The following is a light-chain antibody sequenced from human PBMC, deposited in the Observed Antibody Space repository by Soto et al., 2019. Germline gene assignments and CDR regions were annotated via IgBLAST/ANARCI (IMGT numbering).Light chain of an antibody. CDR1: QDISDH. CDR3: QQYDDLPWT. V-gene: IGKV1-33*01. CDR2: DAS. Sequence: DIQMTQSPSSLSASVGDRVTITCQASQDISDHLNWYQHIPGKAPRLLMYDASSLEAGVPLRFRGSGSGTDFTFTIVSLQPEDIATYYCQQYDDLPWTFGQGTKVEI. J-gene: IGKJ1*01.